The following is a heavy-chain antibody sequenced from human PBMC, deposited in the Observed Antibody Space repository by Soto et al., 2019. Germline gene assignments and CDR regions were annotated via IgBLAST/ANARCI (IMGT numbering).Heavy chain of an antibody. CDR1: GFTFSSYG. Sequence: QVQLVESGGGVVQPGRSLRLSCAASGFTFSSYGMHWVRQAPGKGLEWVAVIEYDGSDKYHADSVKGRFTISRDNSKNALYLQMNSLRTEDTAMYDCAKDVERNFDLWGRGTLVTVS. CDR2: IEYDGSDK. CDR3: AKDVERNFDL. J-gene: IGHJ2*01. V-gene: IGHV3-30*18.